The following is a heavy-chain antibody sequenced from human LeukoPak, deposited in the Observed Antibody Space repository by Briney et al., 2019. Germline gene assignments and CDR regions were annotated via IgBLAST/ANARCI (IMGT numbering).Heavy chain of an antibody. V-gene: IGHV3-48*03. D-gene: IGHD3-10*01. Sequence: GGSLRLSCAASGFTFSSYEMNRVRQAPGKGLEWVSYISSSGSTIYYADSVKGRFTISRDNAKNSLYLQMNSLRAEDTAVYYCARGKPTQLYYYGSGSFNFDYWGQGTLVTVSS. CDR1: GFTFSSYE. CDR2: ISSSGSTI. J-gene: IGHJ4*02. CDR3: ARGKPTQLYYYGSGSFNFDY.